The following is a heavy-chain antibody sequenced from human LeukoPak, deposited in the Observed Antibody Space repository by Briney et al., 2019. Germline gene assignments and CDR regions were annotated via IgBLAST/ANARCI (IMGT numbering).Heavy chain of an antibody. CDR1: GGTFSSYA. CDR3: ARHIAGENYFDP. V-gene: IGHV1-69*04. Sequence: GASVKVSCKASGGTFSSYAIAWVRQAPGHRLECLGRVIPILGVTTYAQNFQDRVTITADKSTGTAYMELSSLTSADTAMYYCARHIAGENYFDPWGQGTLVTVSS. J-gene: IGHJ5*02. D-gene: IGHD6-13*01. CDR2: VIPILGVT.